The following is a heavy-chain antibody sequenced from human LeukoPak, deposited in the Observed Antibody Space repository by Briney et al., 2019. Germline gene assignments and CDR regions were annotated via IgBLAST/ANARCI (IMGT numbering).Heavy chain of an antibody. CDR3: ARDSGSVRDYLDY. J-gene: IGHJ4*02. V-gene: IGHV3-30*04. CDR2: ISYDGRNK. D-gene: IGHD1-26*01. CDR1: GFIFSNYA. Sequence: GRSLRLSCTASGFIFSNYAMDWVRQAPGKGVEGVAVISYDGRNKYYADSVKGRLTISRDNAKKTLYLQMNSLRAEDTAVYYCARDSGSVRDYLDYWGQGTLVTVSS.